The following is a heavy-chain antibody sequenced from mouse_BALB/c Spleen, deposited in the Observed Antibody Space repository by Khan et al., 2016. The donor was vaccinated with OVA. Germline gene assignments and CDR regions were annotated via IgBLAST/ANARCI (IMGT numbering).Heavy chain of an antibody. J-gene: IGHJ2*01. CDR2: ISYSGST. D-gene: IGHD2-14*01. Sequence: EVQLQESGPGLVKPWQSLSLTCTVTGYSITGDYAWRGMRRFAGNKEEWRGYISYSGSTGYNPYLEGRVTISRDKSKNKVFMELSSVTTEDTATYYCGSIRFYCRFSFFDYWGQGTTLTVSS. CDR1: GYSITGDYA. V-gene: IGHV3-2*02. CDR3: GSIRFYCRFSFFDY.